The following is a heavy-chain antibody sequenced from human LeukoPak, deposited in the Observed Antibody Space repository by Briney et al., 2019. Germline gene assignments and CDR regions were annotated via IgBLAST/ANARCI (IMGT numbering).Heavy chain of an antibody. V-gene: IGHV4-4*07. CDR2: IYTEGNI. CDR3: ARGLCGIDCPKYNWFDT. D-gene: IGHD2-21*02. J-gene: IGHJ5*02. Sequence: SETLSLTCTVSGGSICTYYWSWIRQPAGKGLEYIGRIYTEGNIKYNPSLESRVTISLDTSKNQFSLNLSSVTAADTAVYYCARGLCGIDCPKYNWFDTWGQGTLVTVSS. CDR1: GGSICTYY.